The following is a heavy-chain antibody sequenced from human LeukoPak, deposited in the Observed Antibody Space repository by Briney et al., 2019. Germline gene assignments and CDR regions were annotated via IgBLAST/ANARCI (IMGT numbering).Heavy chain of an antibody. D-gene: IGHD2-2*01. CDR1: GGTFSSYE. J-gene: IGHJ4*02. Sequence: GASVKVSCKASGGTFSSYEISWVRQAPGQGLEWMGGIIPMFGTAKYAQKFQGRATITADKSTSTAYMELSSLRSEDTAVYYCASGTTDIVVVPATLRNYYFDYWGQGTLVTVSS. V-gene: IGHV1-69*06. CDR3: ASGTTDIVVVPATLRNYYFDY. CDR2: IIPMFGTA.